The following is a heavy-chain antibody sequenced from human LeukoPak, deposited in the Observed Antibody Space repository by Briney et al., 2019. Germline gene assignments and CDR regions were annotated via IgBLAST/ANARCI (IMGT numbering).Heavy chain of an antibody. Sequence: PSETLSLTCAVYGGSFSGYYWSWIRQPPGKGLEWIGEINHSGSTNYNPSLKSRVTISVDKSKNQFSLKLSSVTAADTAVYYCARDKRSSWYVVWFDPWGQGTLVTVSS. CDR2: INHSGST. D-gene: IGHD6-13*01. J-gene: IGHJ5*02. V-gene: IGHV4-34*01. CDR3: ARDKRSSWYVVWFDP. CDR1: GGSFSGYY.